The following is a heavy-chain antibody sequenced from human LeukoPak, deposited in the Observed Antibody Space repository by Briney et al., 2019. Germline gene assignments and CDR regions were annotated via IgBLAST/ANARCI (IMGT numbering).Heavy chain of an antibody. CDR1: GYTFTGYY. D-gene: IGHD2-2*01. CDR3: ASDSGCTSCYSGYFDY. Sequence: GASVKVSCKASGYTFTGYYMHWVRQAPGQGLEWMGWINPNSGGTNYAQKFQGRVTMTRDTSISTAYMELSSLRSEDTAVYYCASDSGCTSCYSGYFDYWGQGTLVTVSS. CDR2: INPNSGGT. V-gene: IGHV1-2*02. J-gene: IGHJ4*02.